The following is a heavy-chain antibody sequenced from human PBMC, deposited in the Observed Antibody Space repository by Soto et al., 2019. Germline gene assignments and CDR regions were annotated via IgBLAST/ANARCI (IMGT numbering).Heavy chain of an antibody. V-gene: IGHV1-18*01. CDR2: ISAYNGNT. CDR3: ARDPPPPDY. J-gene: IGHJ4*02. Sequence: QVQLVQSGAEVKKPGASVKVSCKASGYTFASYAISWMRQAPGQGLAWMGWISAYNGNTNYAQKPQSRVTMATDTSTSTAYMELRSLRSDDTAVYYCARDPPPPDYWGQGTRVTVSS. CDR1: GYTFASYA.